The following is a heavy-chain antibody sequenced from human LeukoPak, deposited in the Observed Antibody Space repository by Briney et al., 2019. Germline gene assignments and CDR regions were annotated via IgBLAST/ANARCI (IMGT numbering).Heavy chain of an antibody. Sequence: SETLSLTCTVSGGSISSYYWSWIRQPPGKGLEWIGYIYYSGSTNYNPSLKSRVTISVDTSKNQFSLKLSSVTAADTAVYYCARRPAYYGSGSSQVDYWGQGTLVTVSS. CDR1: GGSISSYY. V-gene: IGHV4-59*01. J-gene: IGHJ4*02. D-gene: IGHD3-10*01. CDR2: IYYSGST. CDR3: ARRPAYYGSGSSQVDY.